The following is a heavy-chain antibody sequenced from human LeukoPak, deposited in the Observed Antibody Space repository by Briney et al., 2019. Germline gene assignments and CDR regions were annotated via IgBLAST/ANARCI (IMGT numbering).Heavy chain of an antibody. J-gene: IGHJ3*02. CDR1: GFTFSNYA. V-gene: IGHV3-64*01. Sequence: PGGSVRLSCEASGFTFSNYAMYWVRQAPGKGLEYVSAISCNGDNTYYANSVKGRFTISRDNSKNTLYLQMGSLRAEDMAVYYCARVWGTYLLGAFDIWGQGTMVTVSS. D-gene: IGHD3-16*01. CDR3: ARVWGTYLLGAFDI. CDR2: ISCNGDNT.